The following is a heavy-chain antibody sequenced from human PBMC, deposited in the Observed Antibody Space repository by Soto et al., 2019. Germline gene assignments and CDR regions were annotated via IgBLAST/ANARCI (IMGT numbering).Heavy chain of an antibody. Sequence: EVQLVESGGGLVQPGGSLRLSCAASGFTFSSYSMSWVRQAPGKGLEWVSYISSSSSTIYYADSVKGRFTISRDNAKNSLYLQMNSLRAEDTAVYYCARKESVRGVSFDYWGQGTLVTVSS. CDR1: GFTFSSYS. CDR3: ARKESVRGVSFDY. V-gene: IGHV3-48*01. D-gene: IGHD3-10*01. CDR2: ISSSSSTI. J-gene: IGHJ4*02.